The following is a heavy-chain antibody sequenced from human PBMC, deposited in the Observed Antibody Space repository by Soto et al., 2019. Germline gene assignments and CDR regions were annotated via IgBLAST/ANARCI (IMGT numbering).Heavy chain of an antibody. Sequence: GGSLRLSCAASGFTFSTYGMHWVRQAPGKGLEWVAVIWYDGSKIYYADSVKGRFTISRDNSKSTLYLQMNSLRAEDTAVYYCARPMEQHQLGFGMDVWGQGSPVTVST. CDR2: IWYDGSKI. J-gene: IGHJ6*01. CDR3: ARPMEQHQLGFGMDV. V-gene: IGHV3-33*01. D-gene: IGHD6-13*01. CDR1: GFTFSTYG.